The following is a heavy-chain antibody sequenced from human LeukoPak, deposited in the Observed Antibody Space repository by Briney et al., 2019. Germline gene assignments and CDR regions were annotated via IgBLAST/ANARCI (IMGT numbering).Heavy chain of an antibody. D-gene: IGHD6-19*01. V-gene: IGHV3-33*01. CDR3: ARALSSTTGWYYFDH. CDR1: VFTFSYYG. CDR2: IRYDGSDK. J-gene: IGHJ4*02. Sequence: GRSLRLSCAASVFTFSYYGMHWVRQAPGKGLEWVAFIRYDGSDKYYADSVKGRFTISRDNSKNTLDVHMNSLRAEDTAVYYCARALSSTTGWYYFDHWGQGTLVTVSS.